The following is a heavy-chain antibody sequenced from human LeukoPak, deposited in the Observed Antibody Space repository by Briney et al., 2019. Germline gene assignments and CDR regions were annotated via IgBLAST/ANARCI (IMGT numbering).Heavy chain of an antibody. V-gene: IGHV4-61*02. CDR2: IYTSGST. D-gene: IGHD1-26*01. CDR3: ARGGIVGATIRAFDI. J-gene: IGHJ3*02. Sequence: SETLSLTCTVSGGSISSGSYYWSWIRQPAGKGLEWIGRIYTSGSTNYNPSLKSRVTISVDTSKNQFSLKLSSVTAADTAVYYCARGGIVGATIRAFDIWGKGQWSPSLQ. CDR1: GGSISSGSYY.